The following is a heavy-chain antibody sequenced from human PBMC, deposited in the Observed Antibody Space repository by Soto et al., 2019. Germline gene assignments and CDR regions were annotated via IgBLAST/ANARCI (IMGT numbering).Heavy chain of an antibody. D-gene: IGHD4-17*01. V-gene: IGHV3-53*04. CDR2: IYSGGST. Sequence: GGSLRLSCAASGFTVSSNYMSWVRQAPGKGLEWVSVIYSGGSTYYADSVKGRFTISRHNSKNTLYLQMNSLRAEDTAVYYCATFYDYGDLDAFDIWGQGTMVTVSS. J-gene: IGHJ3*02. CDR1: GFTVSSNY. CDR3: ATFYDYGDLDAFDI.